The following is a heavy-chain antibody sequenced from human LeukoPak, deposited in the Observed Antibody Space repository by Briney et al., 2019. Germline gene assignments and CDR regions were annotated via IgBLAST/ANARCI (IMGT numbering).Heavy chain of an antibody. CDR2: INHSGST. J-gene: IGHJ4*02. D-gene: IGHD3-22*01. CDR3: ARGRYYYDSSGYSSPGGY. V-gene: IGHV4-34*01. CDR1: GGSFSGYY. Sequence: SETLSLTCAVYGGSFSGYYWSWIRRPPGKGLEWIGEINHSGSTNYNPSLKSRVTISVDTSKNQFSLKLSSVTAADTAVYYCARGRYYYDSSGYSSPGGYWGQGTLVTVSS.